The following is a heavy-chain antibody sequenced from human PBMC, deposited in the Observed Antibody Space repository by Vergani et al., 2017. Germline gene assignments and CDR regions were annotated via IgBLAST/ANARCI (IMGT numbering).Heavy chain of an antibody. CDR3: TTDPRYCGDGSCYWLRDHHYYGRDV. CDR2: IKSTFDRGTT. Sequence: EVQLLESGGGLVQPGGSLRLSCVASGFSFRNAWMNWVRRTPGKGLEWVGRIKSTFDRGTTDYAAAVKGRFTISRDDSKNTLFLQMNGLKTEDIGVYYCTTDPRYCGDGSCYWLRDHHYYGRDVWGQGTTVTVSS. CDR1: GFSFRNAW. D-gene: IGHD2-21*01. J-gene: IGHJ6*02. V-gene: IGHV3-15*07.